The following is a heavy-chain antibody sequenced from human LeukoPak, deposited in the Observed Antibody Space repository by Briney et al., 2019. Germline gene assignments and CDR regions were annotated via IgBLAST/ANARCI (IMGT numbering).Heavy chain of an antibody. V-gene: IGHV3-7*04. CDR1: GFTFSSYR. CDR3: ARDRVDYDSSGYYYDY. CDR2: IKQDGSEK. D-gene: IGHD3-22*01. Sequence: PGGSLRLSCAPSGFTFSSYRMSWVRQAPGKGLDRVANIKQDGSEKYYVDSVKGRFTISRDNAKNSLYLQMNSLRAEDTAVYYCARDRVDYDSSGYYYDYWGQGTLVTVSS. J-gene: IGHJ4*02.